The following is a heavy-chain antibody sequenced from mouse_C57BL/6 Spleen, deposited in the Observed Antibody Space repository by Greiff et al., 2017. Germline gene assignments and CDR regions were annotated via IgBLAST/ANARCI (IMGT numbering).Heavy chain of an antibody. CDR2: SYPRSGNT. CDR3: AGADYCGRREYALDY. V-gene: IGHV1-81*01. Sequence: VQGVESGAELARPGASVKLSCKASGYTFTSYGISWVKQRTGQGLEWIGESYPRSGNTYYNEKFKGKATLTADKSSSTAYMELRSLTSEDSAVSVCAGADYCGRREYALDYWGQGTSVTVSS. J-gene: IGHJ4*01. CDR1: GYTFTSYG. D-gene: IGHD1-1*01.